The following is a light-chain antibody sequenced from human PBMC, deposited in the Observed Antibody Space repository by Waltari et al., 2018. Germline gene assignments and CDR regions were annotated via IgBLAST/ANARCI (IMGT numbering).Light chain of an antibody. J-gene: IGKJ1*01. CDR3: QQYNNWWT. Sequence: ELVITQSQATLPVSPGEKATLSCRAIQSVSSNLAWYQQKPGQAPRLLIYGASTRATGIPARFSGSGSGTEFTLSISSLQSEDFAVYYCQQYNNWWTFGQGTKVEIK. V-gene: IGKV3-15*01. CDR1: QSVSSN. CDR2: GAS.